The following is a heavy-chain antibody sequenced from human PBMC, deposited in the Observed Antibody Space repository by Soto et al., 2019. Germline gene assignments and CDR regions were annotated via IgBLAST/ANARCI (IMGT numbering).Heavy chain of an antibody. Sequence: GGSLSLSCAASGFTFSSYSMNWVRQAPGKGLEWVSYISSSSSTIYYADSVNGRFTISRDNAKNSLYLQMNSLRDEDTAVYYCARGFRDFWSGPYFDYWGQGTLVTVSS. CDR1: GFTFSSYS. D-gene: IGHD3-3*01. J-gene: IGHJ4*02. CDR3: ARGFRDFWSGPYFDY. CDR2: ISSSSSTI. V-gene: IGHV3-48*02.